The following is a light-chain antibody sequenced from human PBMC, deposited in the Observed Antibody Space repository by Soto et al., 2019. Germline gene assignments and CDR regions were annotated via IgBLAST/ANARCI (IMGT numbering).Light chain of an antibody. J-gene: IGLJ1*01. CDR2: EGT. V-gene: IGLV2-23*01. CDR1: SSAVGGYHL. CDR3: SSYTSSSIYV. Sequence: LTQPASVSWSPGQPITVSCAGTSSAVGGYHLVSWYQQHPCKAPKLIIYEGTERPSGISPRFSGSKSGNTASLTISGLQAEDEADYYCSSYTSSSIYVFGSGTKVTVL.